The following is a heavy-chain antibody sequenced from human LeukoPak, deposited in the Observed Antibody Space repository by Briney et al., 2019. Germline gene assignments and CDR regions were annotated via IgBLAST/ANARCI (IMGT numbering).Heavy chain of an antibody. J-gene: IGHJ6*03. CDR2: ISSSSTI. D-gene: IGHD3-10*01. CDR3: AKGSGYYYMDV. Sequence: GGSLRLSCAASGFTFSSYSMNWVRQAPGKGLEWVSYISSSSTIYYADSVKGRFTISRDNAKNSLYLQMNSLRAEDTAVYYCAKGSGYYYMDVWGKGTTVTVSS. V-gene: IGHV3-48*01. CDR1: GFTFSSYS.